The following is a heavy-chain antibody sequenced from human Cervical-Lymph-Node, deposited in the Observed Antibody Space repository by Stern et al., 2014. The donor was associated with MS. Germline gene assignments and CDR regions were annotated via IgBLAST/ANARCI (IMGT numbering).Heavy chain of an antibody. J-gene: IGHJ6*02. CDR3: ARGGGVWLNSGMDV. Sequence: QVQLVESGPGLVKPSQTLSLTCTVSGGSISSGGYYWSWIRQHPGKGLEWIGYINYSGSTYYIPSLKSRVTISVDTSKNQFSLKLTSVTAADTAVYYCARGGGVWLNSGMDVWGQGTTVTVSS. D-gene: IGHD3-16*01. CDR2: INYSGST. V-gene: IGHV4-31*03. CDR1: GGSISSGGYY.